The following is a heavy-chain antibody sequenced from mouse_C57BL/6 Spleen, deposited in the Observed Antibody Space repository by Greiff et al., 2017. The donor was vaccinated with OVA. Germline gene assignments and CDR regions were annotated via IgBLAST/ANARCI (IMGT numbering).Heavy chain of an antibody. CDR1: GFTFSDYG. V-gene: IGHV5-17*01. Sequence: EVKLVESGGGLVKPGGSLKLSCAASGFTFSDYGMHWVRQAPEKGLEWVAYISSGSSTIYYADTVKGRFTISRDNAKNTLFLQMTSLGSEDTAMYYCARGGTDWYFDVWGTGTTVTVSS. CDR2: ISSGSSTI. CDR3: ARGGTDWYFDV. J-gene: IGHJ1*03. D-gene: IGHD3-3*01.